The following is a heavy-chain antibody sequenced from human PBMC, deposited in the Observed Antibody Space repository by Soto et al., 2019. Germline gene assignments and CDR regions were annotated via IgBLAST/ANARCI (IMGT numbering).Heavy chain of an antibody. V-gene: IGHV3-23*01. Sequence: GGSLRLSCGASGFTFSSYAMSWVRQAPGKGLDWVSVISGSGGITYSADSVEGRFTISRDNSKNILYLQMNSLRAEDTAVYYCAKGITDTGGYYYCSMDVWGQGTAVTVSS. J-gene: IGHJ6*02. CDR1: GFTFSSYA. D-gene: IGHD3-16*01. CDR3: AKGITDTGGYYYCSMDV. CDR2: ISGSGGIT.